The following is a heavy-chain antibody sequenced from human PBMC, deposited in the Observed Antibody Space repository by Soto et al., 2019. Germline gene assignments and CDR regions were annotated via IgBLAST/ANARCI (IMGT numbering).Heavy chain of an antibody. V-gene: IGHV5-51*01. CDR1: GYSFTSYW. CDR2: IYPDDSDT. D-gene: IGHD3-10*01. Sequence: PGESLKISCKSSGYSFTSYWIAWVRQMPGKGLEWMGIIYPDDSDTRYSPSFQGQVTISVDKSISTAYLQWSGLKTSDTAIYYCVRRGKEFTRSFWFDPWGQGTLVTVSS. CDR3: VRRGKEFTRSFWFDP. J-gene: IGHJ5*02.